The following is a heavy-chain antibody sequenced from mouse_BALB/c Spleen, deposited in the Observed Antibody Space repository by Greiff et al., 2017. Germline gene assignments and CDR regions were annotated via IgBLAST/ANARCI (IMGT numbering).Heavy chain of an antibody. J-gene: IGHJ1*01. V-gene: IGHV1-5*01. Sequence: VQLQQSGTVLVRPGASVKMSCKASGYTFTSYWMHWVNQRPGQGLEWIGAIYPGNSDTSYNQKFKGKAKLTAVTSTSTAYMELSSLTNEDSAVYFCARKATLGYFDGWGAGTTVTVSS. CDR1: GYTFTSYW. CDR3: ARKATLGYFDG. D-gene: IGHD6-1*01. CDR2: IYPGNSDT.